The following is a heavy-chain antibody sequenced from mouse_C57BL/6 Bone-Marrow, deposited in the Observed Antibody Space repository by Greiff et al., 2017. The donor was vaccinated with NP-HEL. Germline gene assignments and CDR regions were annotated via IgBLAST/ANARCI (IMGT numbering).Heavy chain of an antibody. CDR3: ASWGSRYFDV. Sequence: VKLQESGAELVKPGASVKLSCKASGYTFTSYWMHWVKQRPGQGLEWIGMIHPNSGSTNYNEKFKSKATLTVDKSSSTAYMQLSSLTSEDSAVYYCASWGSRYFDVWGTGTTVTVSS. J-gene: IGHJ1*03. CDR1: GYTFTSYW. V-gene: IGHV1-64*01. CDR2: IHPNSGST.